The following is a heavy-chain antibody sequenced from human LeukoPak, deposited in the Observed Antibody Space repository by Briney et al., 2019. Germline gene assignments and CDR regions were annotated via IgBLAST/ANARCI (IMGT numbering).Heavy chain of an antibody. CDR3: ARGDRKIVGATPGA. J-gene: IGHJ5*02. D-gene: IGHD1-26*01. CDR2: MNLNSGNT. CDR1: GYTFTSYD. V-gene: IGHV1-8*01. Sequence: GASVKVSCKASGYTFTSYDINWGRHATGQGLEWMGWMNLNSGNTGYAQKFQGRVTMSRNTSISTAYMELSSLRSEDTAVYYCARGDRKIVGATPGAWGREPLVTVS.